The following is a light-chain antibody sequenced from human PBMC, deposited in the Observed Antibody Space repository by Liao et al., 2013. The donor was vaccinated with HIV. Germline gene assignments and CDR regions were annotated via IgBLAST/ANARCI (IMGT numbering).Light chain of an antibody. J-gene: IGLJ1*01. CDR1: ALPKQF. V-gene: IGLV3-25*02. CDR3: QVWDSSSDQYV. Sequence: SYELTQPPSVSVSPGQTARIICSGDALPKQFAYWYQQKPGQAPVLVMFKDTERPSGIPERFSGSNSGNTATLTISRVEAGDEADYYCQVWDSSSDQYVFGTGTKVTVL. CDR2: KDT.